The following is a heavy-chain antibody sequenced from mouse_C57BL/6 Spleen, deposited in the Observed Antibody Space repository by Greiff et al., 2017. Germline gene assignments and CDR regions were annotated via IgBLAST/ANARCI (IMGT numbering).Heavy chain of an antibody. CDR3: LRASNWFDY. D-gene: IGHD4-1*01. CDR1: GFTFNTYA. Sequence: EVQVVESGGGLVQPKGSLKLSCAASGFTFNTYAMHWVRQAPGKGLDWVARIRSKSSSYATYYADSVKDRVTMSRDDSQNMLHLQMNNLKTEDTAMYYCLRASNWFDYWGQGTTLTVSS. V-gene: IGHV10-3*01. CDR2: IRSKSSSYAT. J-gene: IGHJ2*01.